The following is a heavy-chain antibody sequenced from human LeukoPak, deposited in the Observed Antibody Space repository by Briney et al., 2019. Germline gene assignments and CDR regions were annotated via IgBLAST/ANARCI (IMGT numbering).Heavy chain of an antibody. J-gene: IGHJ3*02. CDR1: GYTFTGYY. CDR2: INPNSGGT. D-gene: IGHD2-8*01. CDR3: ARDEEWDAFDI. V-gene: IGHV1-2*06. Sequence: ASVKVSCKASGYTFTGYYMNWVRQAPGQGLEWMGRINPNSGGTNYAQKFQGRVTMTRDTSISTAYMELSRLRSDDTAVYYCARDEEWDAFDIWGQGTMVTVSS.